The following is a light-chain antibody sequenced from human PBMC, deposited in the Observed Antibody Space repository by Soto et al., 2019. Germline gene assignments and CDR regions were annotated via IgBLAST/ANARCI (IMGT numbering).Light chain of an antibody. CDR3: QQYGSLSWT. J-gene: IGKJ1*01. Sequence: EIGLTQSPATLSSSRGERATLSRRASQSGSSNLAWYQQKPGQAPRLLIYGASTRATGVPDRFSGSGSGTDFTLTIRRLEPEDFAVYHCQQYGSLSWTFGQGTKVDIK. CDR2: GAS. V-gene: IGKV3-20*01. CDR1: QSGSSN.